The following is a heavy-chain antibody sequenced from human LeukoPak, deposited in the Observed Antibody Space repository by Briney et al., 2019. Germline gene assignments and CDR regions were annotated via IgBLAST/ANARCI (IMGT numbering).Heavy chain of an antibody. CDR1: GFTFSSYA. J-gene: IGHJ4*02. CDR3: AKCRDIVAPFDY. V-gene: IGHV3-23*01. Sequence: GGSLRLPCAASGFTFSSYAMSWVRQAPGKGLEWVSVISGSGGSTYYADSVKGRFTISRDNSKNTLHLQMNSLRAEDTAVYYCAKCRDIVAPFDYWGQGTLVTVSS. D-gene: IGHD5-12*01. CDR2: ISGSGGST.